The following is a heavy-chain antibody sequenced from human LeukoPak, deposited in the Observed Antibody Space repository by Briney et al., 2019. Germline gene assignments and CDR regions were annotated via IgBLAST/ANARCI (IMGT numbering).Heavy chain of an antibody. D-gene: IGHD2-2*01. V-gene: IGHV3-53*01. CDR2: IYSGGNT. CDR3: ALRSSTSWCLRD. Sequence: GGSLRLSCAASGFTVSSNYMSWVRQAPGKGLEWVSVIYSGGNTYYADSVKGRFTISRDNSKNTLYLQMNSLRAEGTAVYYCALRSSTSWCLRDWGQGTLVTVSS. CDR1: GFTVSSNY. J-gene: IGHJ4*02.